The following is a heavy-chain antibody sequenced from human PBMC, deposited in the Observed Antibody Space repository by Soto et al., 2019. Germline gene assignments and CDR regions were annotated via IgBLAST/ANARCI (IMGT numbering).Heavy chain of an antibody. CDR1: GYIFTGYY. Sequence: QETLVQSGAEVKRPGASVKVSCQASGYIFTGYYMHWVRQAPGQGLEWMGWINPNGGGTKYEEKFQGRVTMTRDTSINAAYLDWKSVTSVDTAVYYCARSSFGVTIGLRRAFDIWGQVTQVPVSS. J-gene: IGHJ3*02. V-gene: IGHV1-2*02. CDR2: INPNGGGT. D-gene: IGHD3-16*01. CDR3: ARSSFGVTIGLRRAFDI.